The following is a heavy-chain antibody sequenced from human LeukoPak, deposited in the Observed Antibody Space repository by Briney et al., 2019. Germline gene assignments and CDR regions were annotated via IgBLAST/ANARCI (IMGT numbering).Heavy chain of an antibody. CDR1: GGSISSSSYY. D-gene: IGHD5-12*01. V-gene: IGHV4-39*07. J-gene: IGHJ4*02. CDR2: IYYSGST. Sequence: SETLSLTCTVSGGSISSSSYYWGWIRQPPGKGLEWIGSIYYSGSTYYNPSLKSRVTISVDTSKNQFSLKLSSVTAADTAVYYCASTTTTIFVSWGQGTLVTVSS. CDR3: ASTTTTIFVS.